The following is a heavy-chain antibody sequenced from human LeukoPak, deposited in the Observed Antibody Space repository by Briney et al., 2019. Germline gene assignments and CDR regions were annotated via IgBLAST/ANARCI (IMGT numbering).Heavy chain of an antibody. CDR3: AKDWGSGYYKYYFDY. CDR2: IWYDGSNK. D-gene: IGHD3-3*01. CDR1: GFTFSSYT. Sequence: GGSLRLSCAASGFTFSSYTIHWVRQAPGKGLEWVAVIWYDGSNKYYADSVKGRFTISRDNPKNTLYLQMNSLRAEDTAVYYYAKDWGSGYYKYYFDYWGQGTLVTVSS. J-gene: IGHJ4*02. V-gene: IGHV3-33*06.